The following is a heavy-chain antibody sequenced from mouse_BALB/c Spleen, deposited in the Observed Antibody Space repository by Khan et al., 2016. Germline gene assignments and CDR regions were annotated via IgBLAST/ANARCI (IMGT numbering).Heavy chain of an antibody. J-gene: IGHJ2*01. CDR2: ISYSGST. Sequence: EVQLQESGPGLVKPSQSLSLTCTVTGYSITSDYAWNWIRQFPGNKLEWMGYISYSGSTSNNPTLNSRLSITPETSKNQFFLQWNSVTTEDTASYDCARSLFPNWAQGTTLTVSS. CDR1: GYSITSDYA. D-gene: IGHD1-1*01. CDR3: ARSLFPN. V-gene: IGHV3-2*02.